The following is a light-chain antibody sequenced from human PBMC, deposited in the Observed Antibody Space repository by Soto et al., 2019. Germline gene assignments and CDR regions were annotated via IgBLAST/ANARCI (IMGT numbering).Light chain of an antibody. CDR2: EVK. CDR3: PSYPSRDTVV. V-gene: IGLV2-18*02. Sequence: QSALTQPPSVSGSPGQSVTISCTGTSSDVGTYNRVSWYQQPPGTAPKLMIYEVKIRPSGVPDRFSGSKSGNTASLTISGLQAEDEADYYCPSYPSRDTVVFGGGTKVTVL. J-gene: IGLJ2*01. CDR1: SSDVGTYNR.